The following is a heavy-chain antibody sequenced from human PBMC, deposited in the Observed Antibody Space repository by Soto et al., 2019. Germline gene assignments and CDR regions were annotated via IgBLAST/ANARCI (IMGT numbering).Heavy chain of an antibody. V-gene: IGHV5-10-1*01. J-gene: IGHJ4*02. D-gene: IGHD6-19*01. CDR3: ARYGYSSSGWYGSYY. Sequence: HGESLKISCKGSGYSFTSYWISWVRQMPGKGLEWMGRIDPSDSYTNYSPSFQGHVTISADKSISTAYLQWSSLKASDTAMYYCARYGYSSSGWYGSYYWGQGTLVTVSS. CDR2: IDPSDSYT. CDR1: GYSFTSYW.